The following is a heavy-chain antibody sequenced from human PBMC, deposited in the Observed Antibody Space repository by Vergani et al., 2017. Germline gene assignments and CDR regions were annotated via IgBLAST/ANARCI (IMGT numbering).Heavy chain of an antibody. CDR2: ISWDGGST. J-gene: IGHJ6*02. CDR1: GFTFDDYT. CDR3: AKDIGVTTYYGMDV. V-gene: IGHV3-43*01. Sequence: EVQLVGSGGVVVQPGGSLRLSCAASGFTFDDYTMHWVRQAPGKGLEWVSLISWDGGSTYYADSVKGRFTISRDNSKNSLYLQMNSLRTEDTALYYCAKDIGVTTYYGMDVWGQGTTVTVSS. D-gene: IGHD4-17*01.